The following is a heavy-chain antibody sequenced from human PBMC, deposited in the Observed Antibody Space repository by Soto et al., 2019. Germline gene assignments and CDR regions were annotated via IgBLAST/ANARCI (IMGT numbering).Heavy chain of an antibody. D-gene: IGHD5-18*01. J-gene: IGHJ6*02. CDR2: IVVGSGNT. CDR1: GFTFTSSA. CDR3: AADPGYSYGYHYYYGMDV. V-gene: IGHV1-58*01. Sequence: SVEVSCKASGFTFTSSAVQWVRQARGQRLEWIGWIVVGSGNTNYAQKFQERVTITRDMSTSTAYMELSSLRSEDTAVYYCAADPGYSYGYHYYYGMDVWGQGTTVTVSS.